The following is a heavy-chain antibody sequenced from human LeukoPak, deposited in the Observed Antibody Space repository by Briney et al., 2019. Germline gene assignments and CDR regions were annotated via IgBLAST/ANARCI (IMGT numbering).Heavy chain of an antibody. CDR3: AKDVDTAMGLFDY. CDR1: GFTFSSYG. Sequence: GGSPRLSCAASGFTFSSYGMHWVRQVPGKGLDCVAFIRYDGSNKYYADSVKGRFTISRDNSKNTLYLQMNSLRAEDTAVYYCAKDVDTAMGLFDYWGQGTLVTVSS. CDR2: IRYDGSNK. D-gene: IGHD5-18*01. J-gene: IGHJ4*02. V-gene: IGHV3-30*02.